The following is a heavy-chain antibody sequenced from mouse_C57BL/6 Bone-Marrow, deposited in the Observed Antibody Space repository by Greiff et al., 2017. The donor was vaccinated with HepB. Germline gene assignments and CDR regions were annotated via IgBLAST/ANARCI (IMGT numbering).Heavy chain of an antibody. CDR2: ISSGGSYT. Sequence: EVQVVESGGDLVKPGGSLKLSCAASGFTFSSYGMSWVRQTPDKRLEWVATISSGGSYTYYPDSVKGRFTISRDNAKNTLYLQKSSLKSEDTAMYYCARSYDGLDYWGQGTTLTVSS. CDR1: GFTFSSYG. CDR3: ARSYDGLDY. V-gene: IGHV5-6*01. J-gene: IGHJ2*01. D-gene: IGHD2-12*01.